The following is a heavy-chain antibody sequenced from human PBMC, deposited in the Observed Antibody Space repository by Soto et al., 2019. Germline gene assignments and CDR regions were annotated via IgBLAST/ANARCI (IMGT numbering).Heavy chain of an antibody. J-gene: IGHJ3*02. V-gene: IGHV3-11*01. Sequence: GGSLRLSCAASGFTFSDYYVSWIRQAPGKGLDWVSYISSSGSTIYYADSVKGRFTISRDNAKNSLYLQMNSLRAEDTAVYYCAGALYYYDSSGYLNDAFDIWGQGTMVTVSS. CDR1: GFTFSDYY. CDR2: ISSSGSTI. D-gene: IGHD3-22*01. CDR3: AGALYYYDSSGYLNDAFDI.